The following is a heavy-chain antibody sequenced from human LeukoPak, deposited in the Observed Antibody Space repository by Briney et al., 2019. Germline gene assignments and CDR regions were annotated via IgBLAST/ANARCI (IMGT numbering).Heavy chain of an antibody. CDR2: IYYSGST. Sequence: SETLSLTCTVSGGSITSYCWSWIRQPPGKGLEWIGYIYYSGSTNYNPSLKGRVTISVDTSKNQFSLKLSSVTAADTAVYYCARGRSGYSYQYYFDYWGQGTLVTVSS. D-gene: IGHD5-18*01. CDR3: ARGRSGYSYQYYFDY. J-gene: IGHJ4*02. CDR1: GGSITSYC. V-gene: IGHV4-59*01.